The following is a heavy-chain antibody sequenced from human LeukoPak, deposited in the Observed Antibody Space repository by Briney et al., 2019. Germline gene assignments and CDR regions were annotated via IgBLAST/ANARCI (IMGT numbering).Heavy chain of an antibody. D-gene: IGHD3-10*01. CDR2: INPSGGST. CDR3: ARVGGSGSRIISDSYFDY. J-gene: IGHJ4*02. Sequence: GASVKVSCKASGYTFTSYYMHWVRQAPGQGLEWMGIINPSGGSTSYAQKFQGRVTMTRDTSTSTVYMELSSLRSEDTAVYYCARVGGSGSRIISDSYFDYWGQGTLVTVSS. V-gene: IGHV1-46*01. CDR1: GYTFTSYY.